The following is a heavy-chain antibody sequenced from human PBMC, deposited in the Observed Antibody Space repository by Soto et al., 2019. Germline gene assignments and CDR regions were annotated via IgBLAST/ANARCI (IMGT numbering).Heavy chain of an antibody. CDR2: IDPSDSYT. D-gene: IGHD2-15*01. CDR3: ASTIGYCSGGSCYLDYYYYGMDV. Sequence: GESLKISCKGSGYSFTSYWISWVRQMPGKGLEWMGRIDPSDSYTNYSPSFQGHVTISADKSISTAYLQWSSLKASDTAMYYCASTIGYCSGGSCYLDYYYYGMDVWGQGTTVTV. J-gene: IGHJ6*02. CDR1: GYSFTSYW. V-gene: IGHV5-10-1*01.